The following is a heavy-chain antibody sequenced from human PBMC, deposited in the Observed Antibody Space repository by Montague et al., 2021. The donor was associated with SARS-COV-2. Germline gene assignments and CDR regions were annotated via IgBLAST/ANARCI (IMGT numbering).Heavy chain of an antibody. J-gene: IGHJ4*01. CDR2: IYYSGST. V-gene: IGHV4-31*03. CDR1: GGSISSCGYY. CDR3: ARSDYSSYSNSRIDY. D-gene: IGHD6-13*01. Sequence: TLSLTCIVSGGSISSCGYYWSWIRQHPGRGLEGIGYIYYSGSTYYNPYLKIRLSISLDTPKYHVSLRLSSVTAADTAVYYCARSDYSSYSNSRIDYWGQGTLVTVSA.